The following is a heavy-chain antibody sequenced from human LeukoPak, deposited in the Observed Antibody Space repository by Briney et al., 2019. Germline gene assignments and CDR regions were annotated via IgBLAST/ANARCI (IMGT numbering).Heavy chain of an antibody. J-gene: IGHJ6*02. CDR3: ARLAARRGYYYGMDV. V-gene: IGHV4-59*01. Sequence: SETLSLTCTVSGGSISGNYWSWIRQPPGKGLEWIGYIYDSGSTNYNPSLKSRVTISADTSKNQFSLKLSSVTAADTAVYYCARLAARRGYYYGMDVWGQGTTVTVSS. CDR2: IYDSGST. CDR1: GGSISGNY. D-gene: IGHD3-10*01.